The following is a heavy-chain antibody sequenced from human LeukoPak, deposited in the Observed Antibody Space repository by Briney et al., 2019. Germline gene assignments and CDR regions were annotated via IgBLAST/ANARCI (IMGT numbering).Heavy chain of an antibody. CDR2: ISYDGSNK. J-gene: IGHJ4*02. CDR3: AKDLNYGFDY. V-gene: IGHV3-30*14. CDR1: GFTFSSYA. Sequence: GSLRLSCAASGFTFSSYAMHWVRQAPGKGLEWVAVISYDGSNKYYADAVKGRFTISRDNFKNTLYLQMNSLRAEDTAVYYCAKDLNYGFDYWGQGTLVTVSS. D-gene: IGHD3-10*01.